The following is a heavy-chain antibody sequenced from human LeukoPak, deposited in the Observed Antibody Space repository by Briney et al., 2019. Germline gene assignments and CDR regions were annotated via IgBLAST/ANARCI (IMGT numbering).Heavy chain of an antibody. CDR2: MSYSGTT. V-gene: IGHV4-39*02. Sequence: SETLSLTCTVSGASISSSGYYWGWARQPPGRGLEWIGSMSYSGTTWYNPSLKSRVTISADTWESHLSLKLTSVTAADTAIYYCANRGIYGYFDHWGQGTLVTVSS. CDR3: ANRGIYGYFDH. J-gene: IGHJ4*02. CDR1: GASISSSGYY. D-gene: IGHD4-17*01.